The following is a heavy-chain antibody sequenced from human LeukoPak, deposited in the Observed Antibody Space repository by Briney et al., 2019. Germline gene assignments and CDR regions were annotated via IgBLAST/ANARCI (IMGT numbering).Heavy chain of an antibody. Sequence: ASVKVSCKASGYTFTGYYMHWVRQAPGQGLEWMGWINPNSGGTNYEQKFQGRVTMTRDTSISTAYMELSRLRSDDTAVYYCARVGYYGSGAPNDAFDIWAQETMLTVSS. CDR1: GYTFTGYY. V-gene: IGHV1-2*02. J-gene: IGHJ3*02. CDR3: ARVGYYGSGAPNDAFDI. CDR2: INPNSGGT. D-gene: IGHD3-10*01.